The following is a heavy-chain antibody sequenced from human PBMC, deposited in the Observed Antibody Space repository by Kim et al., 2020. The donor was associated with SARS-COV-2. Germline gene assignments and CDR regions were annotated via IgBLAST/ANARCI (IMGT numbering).Heavy chain of an antibody. CDR1: GGSISSSSYY. CDR3: NFMVRGPLFGYYYYDMDV. D-gene: IGHD3-10*01. CDR2: IYYSGST. V-gene: IGHV4-39*01. J-gene: IGHJ6*02. Sequence: SETLSLTCTVSGGSISSSSYYWGWIRQPPGKGLEWIGSIYYSGSTYYNPSPKSRVTISVDTSKNQFSLKLSSVTAADTAVYYCNFMVRGPLFGYYYYDMDVWGQGTTVTVSS.